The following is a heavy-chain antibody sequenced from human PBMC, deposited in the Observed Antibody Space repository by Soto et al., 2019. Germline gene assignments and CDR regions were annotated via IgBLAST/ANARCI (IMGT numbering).Heavy chain of an antibody. V-gene: IGHV4-59*08. CDR1: GGSISSDY. CDR2: IYYSGST. CDR3: ARHLTGYSSGWYLYY. Sequence: PSETLSLTCTVSGGSISSDYWSWIRQPPGKGLEWIGYIYYSGSTNYNPSLKSRVTISVDTSKNQFSLKLSSVTAADTAVYYCARHLTGYSSGWYLYYWGQGTLVTVSS. J-gene: IGHJ4*02. D-gene: IGHD6-19*01.